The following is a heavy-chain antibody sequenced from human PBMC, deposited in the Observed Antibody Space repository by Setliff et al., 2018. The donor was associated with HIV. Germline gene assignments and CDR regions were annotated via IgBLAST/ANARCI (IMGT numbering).Heavy chain of an antibody. CDR1: GFTVSSSY. V-gene: IGHV3-23*01. Sequence: GGSLRLSCEASGFTVSSSYMAWVRQAPGKGLEWVSVISGSGGSTYYADSVKGRFTISRDNSKDTLYLQMNSLRAEDTAVYFCVRAPPNSEYWGRGTLVTVSS. CDR2: ISGSGGST. J-gene: IGHJ4*02. CDR3: VRAPPNSEY.